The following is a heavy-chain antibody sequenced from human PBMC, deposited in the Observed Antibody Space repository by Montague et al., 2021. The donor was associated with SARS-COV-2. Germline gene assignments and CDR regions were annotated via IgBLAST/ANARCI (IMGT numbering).Heavy chain of an antibody. Sequence: IFYRGSAYYSPSLESRSTISIDTSKNQFSLRLTSVTAADTAVYDCARVRDSSGHDYWGQGTLVTVSA. V-gene: IGHV4-30-4*01. D-gene: IGHD3-22*01. J-gene: IGHJ4*02. CDR2: IFYRGSA. CDR3: ARVRDSSGHDY.